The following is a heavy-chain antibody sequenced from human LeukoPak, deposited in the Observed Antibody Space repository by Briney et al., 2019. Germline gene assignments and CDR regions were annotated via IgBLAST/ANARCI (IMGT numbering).Heavy chain of an antibody. CDR3: AGHHPRNTVDF. V-gene: IGHV4-59*08. D-gene: IGHD2-8*02. CDR2: ISDIGSI. Sequence: PSETLSLTCTVSGGSISSYYWSWIRQPPGKGLEWIAYISDIGSINYNPFLKSRVTISLDTSKNQFPLKLSSVTAADTAVYYCAGHHPRNTVDFWGQGTLVTVSS. J-gene: IGHJ4*02. CDR1: GGSISSYY.